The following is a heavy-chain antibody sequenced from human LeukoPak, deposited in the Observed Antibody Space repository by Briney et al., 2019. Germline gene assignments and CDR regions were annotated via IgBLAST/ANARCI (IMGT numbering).Heavy chain of an antibody. J-gene: IGHJ4*02. V-gene: IGHV3-21*01. D-gene: IGHD3-9*01. CDR2: ISSSSSYI. Sequence: PGGSLRLSCAASGFTFSSYSMNWVRQAPGKGLEWVSSISSSSSYIYYADSVKGRSTISRDNAKNSLYLQMNSLRAEDTAVYYCARVGPDILAPVFELYFDYWGQGTLVTVSS. CDR3: ARVGPDILAPVFELYFDY. CDR1: GFTFSSYS.